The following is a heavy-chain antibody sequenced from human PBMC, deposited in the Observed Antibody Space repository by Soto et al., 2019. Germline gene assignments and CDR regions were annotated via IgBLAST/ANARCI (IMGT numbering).Heavy chain of an antibody. CDR2: IYFSGST. CDR3: ARHRAVAGLDY. Sequence: SETLSLTCDVFGDSVNSDNYYWTWIRQPPGKDLEWIGNIYFSGSTYYNPSLNSRVTLSIDTSKNHFSLKLTSVTAADTAMYYCARHRAVAGLDYWGQGTLVTVSS. D-gene: IGHD6-19*01. CDR1: GDSVNSDNYY. J-gene: IGHJ4*02. V-gene: IGHV4-39*01.